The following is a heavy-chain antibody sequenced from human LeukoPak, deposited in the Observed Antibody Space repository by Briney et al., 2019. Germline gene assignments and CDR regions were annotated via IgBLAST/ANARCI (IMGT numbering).Heavy chain of an antibody. J-gene: IGHJ4*02. CDR3: ARHWDGGYYDSSGYYSYYFDY. V-gene: IGHV3-74*01. D-gene: IGHD3-22*01. CDR2: INSDGSRT. CDR1: GFTFSSYW. Sequence: GSPRLSCAASGFTFSSYWMHWVRQAPGKGLVWVSRINSDGSRTSYADSVKGRFTISRDNAKNSLYLQMNSLRAEDTAVYYCARHWDGGYYDSSGYYSYYFDYWGQGTPVNVSS.